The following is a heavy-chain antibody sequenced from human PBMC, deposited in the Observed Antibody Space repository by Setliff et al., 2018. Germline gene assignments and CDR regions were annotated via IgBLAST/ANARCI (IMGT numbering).Heavy chain of an antibody. CDR2: INRSGSII. CDR3: ASPQAVGNYLGH. J-gene: IGHJ4*02. V-gene: IGHV3-48*04. D-gene: IGHD1-26*01. CDR1: GFTFSSYW. Sequence: GESLKISCAASGFTFSSYWMNWVRQAPGKGLEWIAFINRSGSIIYYADSVKGRFTVSRDNAKNSLYLQLSSLRAEDTAIYYCASPQAVGNYLGHWGQGTLVTVSS.